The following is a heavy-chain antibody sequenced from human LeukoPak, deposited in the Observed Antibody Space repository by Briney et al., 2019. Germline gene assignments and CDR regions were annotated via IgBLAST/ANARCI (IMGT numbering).Heavy chain of an antibody. CDR1: GYTFIDYY. J-gene: IGHJ4*02. D-gene: IGHD6-19*01. CDR3: ARESSGWYYIDY. V-gene: IGHV1-2*06. Sequence: ASVKVSCKASGYTFIDYYMQWVLQAPGQGLEWMGRINPKSGGTNYAQKFQGRVTMTGDTSISTAYMELSRLTSDDTAVYYCARESSGWYYIDYWGQGTLVTVSS. CDR2: INPKSGGT.